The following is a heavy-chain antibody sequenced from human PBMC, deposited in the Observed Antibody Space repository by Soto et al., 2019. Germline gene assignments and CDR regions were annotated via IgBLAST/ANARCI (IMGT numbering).Heavy chain of an antibody. CDR3: ARVQGSSWYGGFVRYWYFDL. Sequence: QVQLVQSGAEVKKPGSSVKVSCKASGGTFSSYAISWVRQAPGQGREWMGGIIPIFGTANYAQKFQGRVTITADESTSTAYMELSSLRSEDTAVYYCARVQGSSWYGGFVRYWYFDLWGRGTLVTVSS. V-gene: IGHV1-69*12. D-gene: IGHD6-13*01. CDR1: GGTFSSYA. J-gene: IGHJ2*01. CDR2: IIPIFGTA.